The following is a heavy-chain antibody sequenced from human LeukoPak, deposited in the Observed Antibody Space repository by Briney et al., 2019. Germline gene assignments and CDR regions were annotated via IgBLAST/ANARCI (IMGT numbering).Heavy chain of an antibody. J-gene: IGHJ6*02. CDR1: DGSISSYY. CDR3: AGTLGSGCTDV. D-gene: IGHD6-19*01. CDR2: FYYTGST. V-gene: IGHV4-59*01. Sequence: PSETLSLTCTVADGSISSYYWSWIRQPPGKGLEWIGYFYYTGSTNYNPSPKSRVTISVDTSKNQFSLKLSSVTAADTAVYYCAGTLGSGCTDVWDQGTTVTVSS.